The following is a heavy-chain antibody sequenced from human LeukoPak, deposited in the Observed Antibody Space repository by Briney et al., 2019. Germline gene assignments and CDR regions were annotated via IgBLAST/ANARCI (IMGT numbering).Heavy chain of an antibody. J-gene: IGHJ4*02. D-gene: IGHD3-22*01. CDR1: GFTFSNAW. V-gene: IGHV3-15*01. CDR2: IKSKTDGGTT. Sequence: PGGSLRLSCAASGFTFSNAWMSWVRQAPGKGLEWVGRIKSKTDGGTTDYAAPVKGRFTISRDDSKNTLYLQMNSLKTEDTAVYYCTTDHPDGYYDSSGYYTPLPWWYWGQGTLVTVSS. CDR3: TTDHPDGYYDSSGYYTPLPWWY.